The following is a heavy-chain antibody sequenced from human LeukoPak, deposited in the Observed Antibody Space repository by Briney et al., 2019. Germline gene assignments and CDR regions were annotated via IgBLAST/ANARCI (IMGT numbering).Heavy chain of an antibody. D-gene: IGHD3-10*01. CDR3: AKESVLVRGVIIHYYYYYMDV. J-gene: IGHJ6*03. V-gene: IGHV3-30*18. CDR2: ISYDGSNK. CDR1: GFTFTSYG. Sequence: GSLRLSCAASGFTFTSYGMTWVRQAPGKGLEWVAVISYDGSNKYYADSVKGRFTISRDNSKNTLYLQMNSLRAEDTAVYYCAKESVLVRGVIIHYYYYYMDVWGKGTTVTISS.